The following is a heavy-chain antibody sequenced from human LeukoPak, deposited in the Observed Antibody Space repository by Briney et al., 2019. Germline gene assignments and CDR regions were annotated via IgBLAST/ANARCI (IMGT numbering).Heavy chain of an antibody. CDR2: ISGSGGST. Sequence: GGSLRLSCEASGFTFSSYEMNWVRQAPGKGLEWVSAISGSGGSTYYADSVKGRFTTSRDNSKNRVYLQMDSLRFEDAAVYCAQDLAYIRFDNWGQGTLVTVSS. V-gene: IGHV3-23*01. CDR3: AQDLAYIRFDN. D-gene: IGHD1-1*01. J-gene: IGHJ4*02. CDR1: GFTFSSYE.